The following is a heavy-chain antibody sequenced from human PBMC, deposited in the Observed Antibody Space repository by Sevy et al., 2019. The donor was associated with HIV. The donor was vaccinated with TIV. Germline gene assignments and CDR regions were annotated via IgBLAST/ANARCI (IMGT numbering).Heavy chain of an antibody. CDR2: IYYSGST. CDR3: ARNGPVAGGNY. D-gene: IGHD6-19*01. V-gene: IGHV4-39*01. Sequence: SETLSLTCTVSGGSISSSSYYWGWIRQPPGKGLEWIGRIYYSGSTYYNPSLKSRVTISVVTSKNQFSLKLSSVTAADTAVYYCARNGPVAGGNYWGQGTLVTVSS. J-gene: IGHJ4*02. CDR1: GGSISSSSYY.